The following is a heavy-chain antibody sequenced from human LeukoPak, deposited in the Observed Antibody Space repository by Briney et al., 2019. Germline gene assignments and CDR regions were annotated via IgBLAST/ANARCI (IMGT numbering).Heavy chain of an antibody. Sequence: GGSLRLSCAVSGISFSDHYMDWLRQAPGKGLEWVGRTRNEANSYNTEYAAYVRGRFTIARDNSKYSMYLQMNSLKTEVTAVYYCATDILGTRAFDYWGQGTLVTVSS. D-gene: IGHD1-26*01. V-gene: IGHV3-72*01. J-gene: IGHJ4*02. CDR1: GISFSDHY. CDR2: TRNEANSYNT. CDR3: ATDILGTRAFDY.